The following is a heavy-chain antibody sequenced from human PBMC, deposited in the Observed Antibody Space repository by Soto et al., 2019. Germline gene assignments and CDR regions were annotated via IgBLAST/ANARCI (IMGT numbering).Heavy chain of an antibody. CDR1: GFTFSSYD. J-gene: IGHJ6*02. Sequence: LRLSCAASGFTFSSYDVHWVRQATGKGLEWVSAIGTAGDPYYPGSVKGRFTISRENAKNSLYLQMNSLRAGDTAVYYCARGRYYDFWSGPQDYYGMDVWGQGTTVTVSS. D-gene: IGHD3-3*01. CDR2: IGTAGDP. CDR3: ARGRYYDFWSGPQDYYGMDV. V-gene: IGHV3-13*05.